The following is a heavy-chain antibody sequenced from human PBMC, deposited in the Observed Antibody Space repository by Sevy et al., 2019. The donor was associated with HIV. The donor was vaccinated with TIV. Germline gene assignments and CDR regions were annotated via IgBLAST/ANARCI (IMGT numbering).Heavy chain of an antibody. Sequence: ASVKVSCKASGYTFTSYDINWVRQATGQGLEWMGWMNPNSGNTGYAQKFQGRVTMTRNTSISTAYMELCSLRSEDTAVYYCARYPSVSSSLFDYYYYGMDVWGQGTTVTVSS. CDR3: ARYPSVSSSLFDYYYYGMDV. CDR2: MNPNSGNT. CDR1: GYTFTSYD. J-gene: IGHJ6*02. V-gene: IGHV1-8*01. D-gene: IGHD6-6*01.